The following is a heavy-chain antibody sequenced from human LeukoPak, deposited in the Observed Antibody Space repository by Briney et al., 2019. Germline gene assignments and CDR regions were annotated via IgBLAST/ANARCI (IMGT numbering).Heavy chain of an antibody. V-gene: IGHV1-2*02. CDR1: GYTFSSYD. D-gene: IGHD3-22*01. J-gene: IGHJ3*02. Sequence: ASVKVSCKASGYTFSSYDINWVRQATGQGREWMGWINPNSGGTNYAQKFQGRVAMTRDTSISTAYMELSRLRSDDTAVYFCASGFMGYDRSGYYDDAFDIWGQGTMVTVSS. CDR3: ASGFMGYDRSGYYDDAFDI. CDR2: INPNSGGT.